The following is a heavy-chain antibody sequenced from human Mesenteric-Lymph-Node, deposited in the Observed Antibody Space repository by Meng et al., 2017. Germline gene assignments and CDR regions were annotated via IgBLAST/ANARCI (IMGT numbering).Heavy chain of an antibody. CDR2: ISAYNGNR. CDR1: GDTFTDFG. CDR3: TRDLGGVPGSFFDF. J-gene: IGHJ4*02. V-gene: IGHV1-18*01. Sequence: QVQLWQSGPEVKKTGASLKVSCKASGDTFTDFGISWVRQAPGQGLEWMGWISAYNGNRDYAQKFQGRVTMTTDTSTSTTYLELRNLGSDDTAVFYCTRDLGGVPGSFFDFWGQGTLVTVSS. D-gene: IGHD6-19*01.